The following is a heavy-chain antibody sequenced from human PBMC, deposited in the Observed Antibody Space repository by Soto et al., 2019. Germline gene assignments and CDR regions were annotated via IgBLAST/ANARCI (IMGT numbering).Heavy chain of an antibody. J-gene: IGHJ6*02. CDR1: GYTLTELS. D-gene: IGHD3-3*01. CDR3: ATSRANHYDFWSGYYYYYYYGMDV. CDR2: FDPEDGET. Sequence: QVQLVQSGAEVKKPGASVKVSCKVSGYTLTELSMHWVRQAPGKGLEWMGGFDPEDGETIYAQKVQGRVTMTEDTSTDTAYMELSSLRSEDTAVYYCATSRANHYDFWSGYYYYYYYGMDVWGQGTTVTVSS. V-gene: IGHV1-24*01.